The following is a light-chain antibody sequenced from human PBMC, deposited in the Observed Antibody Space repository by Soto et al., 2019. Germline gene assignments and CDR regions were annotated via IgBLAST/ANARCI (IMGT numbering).Light chain of an antibody. Sequence: DIQRTQSPSSLSASVGDSLTITCRASQYIGTYLNLYQHKPGKAPKLLIYVASNLQSGVPSRFSGSGYGTDLNLTISSLQPEDIATYYCQESYSTSFGQGTKVDIK. V-gene: IGKV1-39*01. CDR1: QYIGTY. CDR3: QESYSTS. CDR2: VAS. J-gene: IGKJ1*01.